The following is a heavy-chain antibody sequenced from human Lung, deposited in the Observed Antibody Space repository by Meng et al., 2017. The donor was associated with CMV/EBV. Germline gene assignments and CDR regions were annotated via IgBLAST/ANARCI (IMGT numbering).Heavy chain of an antibody. V-gene: IGHV3-33*06. D-gene: IGHD4/OR15-4a*01. Sequence: GGSXRLXCAASGFTFSNYGMHWVRQAPGKGLEWVAVICYDGKTKYYADSVKGRFSISRDNSKYTLYLQMNSLRADDTAVYYCAKDDYRTPPPDAFDIWVQGTXVTVSS. J-gene: IGHJ3*02. CDR1: GFTFSNYG. CDR3: AKDDYRTPPPDAFDI. CDR2: ICYDGKTK.